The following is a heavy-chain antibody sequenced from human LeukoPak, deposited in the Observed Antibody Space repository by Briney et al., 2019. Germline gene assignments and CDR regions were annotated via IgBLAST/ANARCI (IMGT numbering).Heavy chain of an antibody. Sequence: PGGSLRLSCAASGFTFSSYSMNWVRQAPGKGLEWVSSISSSSSYIYSADSVKGRFAISRDNAKNSLYLQMNSLRAEDTAVYYCARARLQSPGDAFDIWGQGTMVTVSS. CDR3: ARARLQSPGDAFDI. CDR1: GFTFSSYS. V-gene: IGHV3-21*01. J-gene: IGHJ3*02. CDR2: ISSSSSYI.